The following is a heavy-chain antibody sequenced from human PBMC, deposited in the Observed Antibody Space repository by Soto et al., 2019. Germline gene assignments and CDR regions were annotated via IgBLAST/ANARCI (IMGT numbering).Heavy chain of an antibody. J-gene: IGHJ4*02. D-gene: IGHD1-26*01. CDR3: AADVGATARAFDY. Sequence: QVQLVQSGAEVKKPGSSVKVSCKASGGTFSTFAISWVRQAPGQGLEWMGGVIPIFDTVHYAQRFQGRVTITADDSTTTAYMELSSLGSEDTAVYYCAADVGATARAFDYWGQGTLVTVSS. CDR2: VIPIFDTV. V-gene: IGHV1-69*01. CDR1: GGTFSTFA.